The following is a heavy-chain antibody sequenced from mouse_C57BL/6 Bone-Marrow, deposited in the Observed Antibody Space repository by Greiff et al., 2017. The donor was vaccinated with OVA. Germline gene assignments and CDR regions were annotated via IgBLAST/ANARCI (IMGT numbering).Heavy chain of an antibody. J-gene: IGHJ2*01. CDR1: GYTFTSYW. CDR3: ARWRTPHYFDY. Sequence: VQLQQSGAELVKPGASVKLSCKASGYTFTSYWMHWVKQRPGQGLEWIGMIHPNSGSTNYNEKFKSKATLTVDKSSSTAYMQLSSLTSEDSAVYYCARWRTPHYFDYWGQGTTLTVSS. V-gene: IGHV1-64*01. CDR2: IHPNSGST.